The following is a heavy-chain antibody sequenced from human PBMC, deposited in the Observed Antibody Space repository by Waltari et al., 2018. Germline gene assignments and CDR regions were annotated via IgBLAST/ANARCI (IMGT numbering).Heavy chain of an antibody. D-gene: IGHD2-8*01. CDR2: ISSSSGAI. Sequence: EVQLVESGGGLVQPGGSRRLCCAASGLTFNSPALTWVRQAPGKGLEWVSYISSSSGAIYYADSVKGRFTISRDNAKNSLYLQMNSLRADDTAVYYCASDPSIGSNLYRYFDFWGQGTLVTVSS. V-gene: IGHV3-48*01. CDR1: GLTFNSPA. CDR3: ASDPSIGSNLYRYFDF. J-gene: IGHJ4*02.